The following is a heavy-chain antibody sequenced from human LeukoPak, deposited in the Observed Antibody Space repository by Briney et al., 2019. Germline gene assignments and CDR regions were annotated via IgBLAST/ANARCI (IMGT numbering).Heavy chain of an antibody. CDR1: GFTFGSPW. V-gene: IGHV3-74*01. D-gene: IGHD3-16*02. CDR2: INSDGSAT. CDR3: ARGTAGYHSSYFDY. Sequence: GGSLRLSCAASGFTFGSPWMRWVRQAPGKGLVWVSRINSDGSATAYADSVKGRFTISRDNAENTLYLQMNSLRAEDTAVYYCARGTAGYHSSYFDYWGQGTLVTVSS. J-gene: IGHJ4*02.